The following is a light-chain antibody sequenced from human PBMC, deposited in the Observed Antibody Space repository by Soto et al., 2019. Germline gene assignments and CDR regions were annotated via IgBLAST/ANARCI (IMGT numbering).Light chain of an antibody. CDR1: QGVSSY. CDR2: DAS. V-gene: IGKV3D-11*01. CDR3: QQRSNWHGT. J-gene: IGKJ4*01. Sequence: EIVLTQSPATLSLSPGERATLSCRASQGVSSYLAWYQQKPGQAPRLLIYDASNRATGIPARFSGSGPGTDCTLTISILEPEDFAVYYCQQRSNWHGTFGGGTKVEIK.